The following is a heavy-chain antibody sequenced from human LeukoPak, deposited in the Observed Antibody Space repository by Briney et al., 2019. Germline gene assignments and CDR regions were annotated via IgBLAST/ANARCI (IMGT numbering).Heavy chain of an antibody. V-gene: IGHV1-18*01. D-gene: IGHD2-8*01. CDR3: VRDIQWRFDP. CDR2: ISTNKGNT. CDR1: GYMLTSYG. J-gene: IGHJ5*02. Sequence: ASVKVSCKASGYMLTSYGISWVRQAPGQGLEWMGWISTNKGNTNYAQRLQGRVTMTTDTSTSTAYMELRSVRSDDTAIYYCVRDIQWRFDPWGQGTLVTVSS.